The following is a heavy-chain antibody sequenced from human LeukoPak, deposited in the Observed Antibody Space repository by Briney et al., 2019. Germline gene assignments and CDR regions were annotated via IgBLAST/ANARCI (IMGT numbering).Heavy chain of an antibody. CDR3: AKLYDRSAYYYMDV. CDR2: ISGSGTKT. V-gene: IGHV3-23*01. D-gene: IGHD3-22*01. CDR1: GFIFSNYA. J-gene: IGHJ6*03. Sequence: GGSLRLSCGASGFIFSNYAMSWVRQAPGKGLEWVSVISGSGTKTYYNDSVKGRFTISRDNSNNTLYLQMNSLRAEDTAVYYCAKLYDRSAYYYMDVWGKGTTVTVSS.